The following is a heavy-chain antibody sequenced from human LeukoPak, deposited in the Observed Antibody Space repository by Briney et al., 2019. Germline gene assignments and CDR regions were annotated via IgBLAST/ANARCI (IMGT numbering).Heavy chain of an antibody. CDR1: GFTFSSSA. CDR2: ISGSGSGGST. D-gene: IGHD5-12*01. Sequence: GGSLRLSCAASGFTFSSSAMSWVRQAPGKGLEWVSNISGSGSGGSTYYADSVKGRFTISRDNSKNTLYLQMNTLRAEDTAVYYCARRAGGYSHPYDYWGQGILVTVSS. V-gene: IGHV3-23*01. J-gene: IGHJ4*02. CDR3: ARRAGGYSHPYDY.